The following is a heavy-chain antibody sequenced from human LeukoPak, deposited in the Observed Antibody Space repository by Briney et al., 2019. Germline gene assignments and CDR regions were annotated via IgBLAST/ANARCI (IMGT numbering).Heavy chain of an antibody. Sequence: ASVKVSCKASGYTFTSYYVHWGRQAPGQGLGWRGVIKPSDVFTSYAQKFQRRLTVTRDMSTRTVYMELNSLRSEDTAVYFCGREIEGTTDYWGQGTLVTVSS. V-gene: IGHV1-46*01. CDR3: GREIEGTTDY. CDR2: IKPSDVFT. D-gene: IGHD1-1*01. J-gene: IGHJ4*02. CDR1: GYTFTSYY.